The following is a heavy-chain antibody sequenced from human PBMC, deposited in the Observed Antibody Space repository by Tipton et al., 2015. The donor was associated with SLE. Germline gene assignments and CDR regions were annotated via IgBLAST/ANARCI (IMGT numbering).Heavy chain of an antibody. CDR3: AREGSSSSPGLVDP. CDR2: INHSGST. CDR1: GGSFSGYY. D-gene: IGHD6-13*01. Sequence: TLSLTCAVYGGSFSGYYWSWIRQSPGKGLEWIGEINHSGSTYYKPSLKSRVTISLDTSKNQFSLKLSSVTAADTAVYYCAREGSSSSPGLVDPWGQGTLVTVSS. V-gene: IGHV4-34*01. J-gene: IGHJ5*02.